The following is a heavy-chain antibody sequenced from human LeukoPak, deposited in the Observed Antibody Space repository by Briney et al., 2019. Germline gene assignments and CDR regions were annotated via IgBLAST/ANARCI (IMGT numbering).Heavy chain of an antibody. CDR3: ARVGRGYSFKVYYFDY. J-gene: IGHJ4*02. V-gene: IGHV3-23*01. CDR2: ISGSGGST. Sequence: GGSLRLSCAASGFTFSSYDMSWVRQAPGKGLERVSGISGSGGSTYYADSVKGRFTISRDNSNNTLYLQMNSLRAEDTAIYYCARVGRGYSFKVYYFDYWAREPWSPSPQ. D-gene: IGHD5-18*01. CDR1: GFTFSSYD.